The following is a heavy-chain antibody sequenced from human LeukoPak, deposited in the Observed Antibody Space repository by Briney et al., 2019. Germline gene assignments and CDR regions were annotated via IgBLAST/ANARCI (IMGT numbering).Heavy chain of an antibody. J-gene: IGHJ4*02. CDR3: AREAVNDDY. V-gene: IGHV1-69*05. Sequence: SVKVSCQASGYSFTSYGISWVRQAPGQGLEWMGGIIPIFGTANYAQKFQGRVTITTDESTSTAYMELSSLRSEDTAVYYCAREAVNDDYWGQGTLVTVSS. D-gene: IGHD1-1*01. CDR1: GYSFTSYG. CDR2: IIPIFGTA.